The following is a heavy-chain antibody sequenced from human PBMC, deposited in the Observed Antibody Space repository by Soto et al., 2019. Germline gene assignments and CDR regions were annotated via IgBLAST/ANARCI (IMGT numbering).Heavy chain of an antibody. CDR1: GFAFSSYG. V-gene: IGHV3-30*03. CDR2: ISYDGSLQ. J-gene: IGHJ4*02. D-gene: IGHD5-18*01. Sequence: QARLVESGGGVVQPGRSLRLSCAASGFAFSSYGMHWVRQAPGTGLEWVAVISYDGSLQHYADSVKGRFTISRDNYKNMVILQMNSLRAEETAVYYCVSDRGYGHASVPYSWGQGTLFSVSS. CDR3: VSDRGYGHASVPYS.